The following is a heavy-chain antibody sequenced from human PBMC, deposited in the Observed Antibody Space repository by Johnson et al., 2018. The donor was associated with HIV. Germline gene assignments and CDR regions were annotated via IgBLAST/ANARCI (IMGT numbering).Heavy chain of an antibody. V-gene: IGHV3-20*04. CDR3: AREGGAIDAFDI. CDR2: INWNGGRT. J-gene: IGHJ3*02. D-gene: IGHD1-26*01. CDR1: GFMFDDYG. Sequence: VQLVESGGGVIRPGGSLRLSCAVSGFMFDDYGMTWVRQAPGKGLEWVSGINWNGGRTGYADSVKGRFTISRDNSKNTLYLQMNSLRAEDTAVYYCAREGGAIDAFDIWGQGTMVTVSS.